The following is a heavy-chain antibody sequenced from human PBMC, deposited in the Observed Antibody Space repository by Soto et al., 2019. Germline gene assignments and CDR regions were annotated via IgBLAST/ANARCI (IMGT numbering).Heavy chain of an antibody. CDR3: AKDPSPVVVVASAFDF. Sequence: EVQLLESGGGLVQPGGSRRLSWAAPGFTFSTSGMTWVRRAPGKGLEWVSGISGRGSATYYADSVKGRFTISRDDSKNTLYLHMNSLRVEDTALYYCAKDPSPVVVVASAFDFWGQGTMVTVSS. CDR1: GFTFSTSG. CDR2: ISGRGSAT. V-gene: IGHV3-23*01. D-gene: IGHD2-15*01. J-gene: IGHJ3*01.